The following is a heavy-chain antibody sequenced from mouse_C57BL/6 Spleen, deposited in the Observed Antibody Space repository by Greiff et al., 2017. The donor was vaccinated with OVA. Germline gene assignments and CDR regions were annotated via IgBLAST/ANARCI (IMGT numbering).Heavy chain of an antibody. CDR3: TKYYYGSSYYFDY. D-gene: IGHD1-1*01. Sequence: VQLQQSGTVLARPGASVKMSCKPSGYTFTSYWMHWVKQRPGQGLEWIGAIYPGNSDTSYNQKFKGKAKLTAVTSASTAYMELSSLTNEDSAVYYCTKYYYGSSYYFDYWGQGTTLTVSS. V-gene: IGHV1-5*01. J-gene: IGHJ2*01. CDR1: GYTFTSYW. CDR2: IYPGNSDT.